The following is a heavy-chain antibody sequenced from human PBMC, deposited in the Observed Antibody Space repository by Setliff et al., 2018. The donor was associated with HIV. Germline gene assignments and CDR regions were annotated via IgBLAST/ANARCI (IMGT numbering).Heavy chain of an antibody. CDR1: GGSMSSYY. Sequence: PSETLSLTCTVSGGSMSSYYWSWIRQPPGKGLEWIGSIYYTWSTDYNPSLMSRVTISLDTPKNQFSLKLNSVIAADTAVYYCARNRVPSSLWGQGTLVTVSS. V-gene: IGHV4-59*01. D-gene: IGHD3-10*01. CDR2: IYYTWST. J-gene: IGHJ4*02. CDR3: ARNRVPSSL.